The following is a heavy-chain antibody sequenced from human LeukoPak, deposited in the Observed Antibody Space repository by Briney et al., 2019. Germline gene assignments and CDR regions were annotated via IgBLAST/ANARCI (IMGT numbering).Heavy chain of an antibody. D-gene: IGHD2-15*01. J-gene: IGHJ4*02. CDR2: ISGSGGST. V-gene: IGHV3-23*01. CDR3: AKDRCSGGSCYTPPATDY. Sequence: GGSLRLSCAASGFTFSSYAMSWVRQAPGKGLEWVSAISGSGGSTYYADSVKGRFTTSRDNSKNTLYLQMNSLRAEDTAVYYCAKDRCSGGSCYTPPATDYWGQGTLVTVSS. CDR1: GFTFSSYA.